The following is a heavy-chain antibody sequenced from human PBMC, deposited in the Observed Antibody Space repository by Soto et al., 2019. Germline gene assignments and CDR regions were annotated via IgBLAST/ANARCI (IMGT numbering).Heavy chain of an antibody. J-gene: IGHJ4*02. CDR3: AKRHYYGSGSYDY. D-gene: IGHD3-10*01. Sequence: GGSLRLSCAASGFTFSSYAMSWVRQAPGKGLEWVSTISNSGGSTYYADSVKGRFTISRDSSKNTLYLQMNSLRADDTAVYYCAKRHYYGSGSYDYWGQGTLVTVSS. V-gene: IGHV3-23*01. CDR1: GFTFSSYA. CDR2: ISNSGGST.